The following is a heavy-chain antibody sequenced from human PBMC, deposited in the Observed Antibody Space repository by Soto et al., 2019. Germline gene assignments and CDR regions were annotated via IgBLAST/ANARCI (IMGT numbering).Heavy chain of an antibody. CDR2: INPNSGGT. CDR3: ARVGYYYDSSGYYDY. J-gene: IGHJ4*02. D-gene: IGHD3-22*01. Sequence: GASVKVSCKSSGYTFTGYYMHWVRQAPGQGLEWMGWINPNSGGTNYAQKFQGWVTMTRDTSISTAYMELSRLRSDDTAVYYCARVGYYYDSSGYYDYWGQGTLVTVSS. CDR1: GYTFTGYY. V-gene: IGHV1-2*04.